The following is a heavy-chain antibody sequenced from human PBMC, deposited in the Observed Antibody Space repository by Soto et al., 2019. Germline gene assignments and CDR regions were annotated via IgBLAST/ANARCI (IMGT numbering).Heavy chain of an antibody. V-gene: IGHV3-21*01. J-gene: IGHJ6*02. Sequence: EVQLVESGGGQVKPGGSLRLSCAASGFAFSSYPIHWVRQAPGKGLEWVSSISSSSTYIYYADSVRGRFTISRDNAKNSLYLQMSSLRAEDTAVYYCARDKTISLGYHYYGMDVWGQGTTVTVSS. CDR3: ARDKTISLGYHYYGMDV. CDR1: GFAFSSYP. D-gene: IGHD3-9*01. CDR2: ISSSSTYI.